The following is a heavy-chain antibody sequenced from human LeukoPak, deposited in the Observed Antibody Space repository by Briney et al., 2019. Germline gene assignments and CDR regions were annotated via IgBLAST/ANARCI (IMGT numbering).Heavy chain of an antibody. Sequence: ASVKVSCKASGGTFSSYAISWVRQAPGQGLEWMGGIIPIFGTANYAQKFQGRVTITADESTSTAYMELSSLRSEDTAVYYCARLGGRCSSTSRYHPAFDPWGQGTLVTVSS. V-gene: IGHV1-69*13. CDR1: GGTFSSYA. CDR3: ARLGGRCSSTSRYHPAFDP. J-gene: IGHJ5*02. D-gene: IGHD2-2*01. CDR2: IIPIFGTA.